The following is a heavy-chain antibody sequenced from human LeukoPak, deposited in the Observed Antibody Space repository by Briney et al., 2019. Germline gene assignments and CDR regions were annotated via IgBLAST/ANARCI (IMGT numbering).Heavy chain of an antibody. Sequence: GGSLRLSCAASGFTFSSYAMHWVRQAPGKGLEWVANIKQDGSEKYYVDSVKGRFTISRDNAKNSLYLQMNSLRAEDTAVYYCASDGPYWGQGTLVTVSS. J-gene: IGHJ4*02. V-gene: IGHV3-7*01. CDR2: IKQDGSEK. CDR3: ASDGPY. CDR1: GFTFSSYA.